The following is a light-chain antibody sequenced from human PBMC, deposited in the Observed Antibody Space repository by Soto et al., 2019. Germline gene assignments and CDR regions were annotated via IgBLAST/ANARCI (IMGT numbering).Light chain of an antibody. V-gene: IGKV1-9*01. CDR3: QQHNSYPLYT. J-gene: IGKJ2*01. CDR2: AAS. CDR1: QGISTY. Sequence: DIQLTQSPSFLSASVGDRVTITCRASQGISTYLAWYQQKPGKAPKLLIYAASTLQSGVLSRFSGSGSGAEFTLIISSLQPEDFATYFCQQHNSYPLYTFGQGTKLEIK.